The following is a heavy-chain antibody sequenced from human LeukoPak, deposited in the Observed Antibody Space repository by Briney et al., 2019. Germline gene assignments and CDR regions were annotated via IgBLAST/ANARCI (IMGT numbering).Heavy chain of an antibody. CDR3: AKVTGGYFDY. Sequence: PGGSLRLSCVASGFTFSSYAMSWVCQAPGKGLEWVSGISGNGGSTYYADSVKGRLTISRDNSKNTVYLQMNSLRAEDTAVYFCAKVTGGYFDYWGQGTLVTVSS. CDR2: ISGNGGST. V-gene: IGHV3-23*01. J-gene: IGHJ4*02. D-gene: IGHD2-8*02. CDR1: GFTFSSYA.